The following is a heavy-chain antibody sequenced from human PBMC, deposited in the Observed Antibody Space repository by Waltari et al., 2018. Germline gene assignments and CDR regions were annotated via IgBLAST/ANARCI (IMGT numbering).Heavy chain of an antibody. D-gene: IGHD3-3*02. Sequence: VQVVESGGGVVQPGKSLRLSCVGSGSNFSSGGFHWVRQAPVKGLEWIALISYDGSDLYYADSVKGRFTISRDISQNTVYLQMNSLRTEDTAIYYCVISTRFDPWGQGTLVSVSS. CDR2: ISYDGSDL. CDR3: VISTRFDP. V-gene: IGHV3-30*03. CDR1: GSNFSSGG. J-gene: IGHJ5*02.